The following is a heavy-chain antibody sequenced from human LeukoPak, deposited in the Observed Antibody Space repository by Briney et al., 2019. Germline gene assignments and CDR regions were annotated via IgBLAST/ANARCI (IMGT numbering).Heavy chain of an antibody. CDR1: GFTFSSYS. V-gene: IGHV3-66*01. D-gene: IGHD3-10*01. CDR2: IYSGGST. Sequence: GGSLRLSCAASGFTFSSYSMNWVRQAPGKGLEWVSVIYSGGSTHYVDSVKGRFTISRDNSKNTVYLQMNSLRAGDTAVYYCARDRSPGNFDYWGQGTLVTVSS. CDR3: ARDRSPGNFDY. J-gene: IGHJ4*02.